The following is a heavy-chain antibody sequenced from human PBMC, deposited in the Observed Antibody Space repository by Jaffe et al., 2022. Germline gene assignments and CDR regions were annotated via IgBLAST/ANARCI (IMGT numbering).Heavy chain of an antibody. CDR3: ARDQYYYDSSGYYSGWFDP. CDR1: GGSISSYY. CDR2: IYYSGST. J-gene: IGHJ5*02. V-gene: IGHV4-59*01. Sequence: QVQLQESGPGLVKPSETLSLTCTVSGGSISSYYWSWIRQPPGKGLEWIGYIYYSGSTNYNPSLKSRVTISVDTSKNQFSLKLSSVTAADTAVYYCARDQYYYDSSGYYSGWFDPWGQGTLVTVSS. D-gene: IGHD3-22*01.